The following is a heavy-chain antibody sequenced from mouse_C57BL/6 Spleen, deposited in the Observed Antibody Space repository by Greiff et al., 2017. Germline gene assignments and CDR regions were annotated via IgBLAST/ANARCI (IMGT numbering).Heavy chain of an antibody. CDR2: IYPRSGNT. D-gene: IGHD1-1*01. J-gene: IGHJ1*03. CDR1: GYTFTSYG. V-gene: IGHV1-81*01. Sequence: QVQLKESGAELARPGASVKLSCKASGYTFTSYGISWVKQRTGQGLEWIGEIYPRSGNTYYNEKFKGKATLTADKSSSPAYMELRSLTSEDSAVYFCARAGTPVVAQGFEVWGTGTTVTVSS. CDR3: ARAGTPVVAQGFEV.